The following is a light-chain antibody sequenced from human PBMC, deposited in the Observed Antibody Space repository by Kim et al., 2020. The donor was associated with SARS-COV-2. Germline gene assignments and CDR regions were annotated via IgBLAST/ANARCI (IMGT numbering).Light chain of an antibody. Sequence: GQSITVTCTGTSSDVGGYNYVSWYQQHPVKAPKLLIYDVNKRPSGVSNRSSGSKSGTTASLTISGLQAEDEADFYCSSYTRSDTWVFGGGTKLTVL. V-gene: IGLV2-14*04. CDR1: SSDVGGYNY. J-gene: IGLJ3*02. CDR3: SSYTRSDTWV. CDR2: DVN.